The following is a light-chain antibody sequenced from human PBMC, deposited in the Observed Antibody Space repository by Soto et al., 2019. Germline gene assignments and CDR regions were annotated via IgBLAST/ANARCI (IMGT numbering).Light chain of an antibody. V-gene: IGKV1-16*02. J-gene: IGKJ3*01. CDR1: QRIDNR. Sequence: DIQMTQSPSSLSASIGDRVTITCRASQRIDNRLAWFQQKSGKAPKPLIYDSSTLQNGVPSKFGGSGSGTYFTLTISSLQPEDFATYFCQQYYTYPYTFGPGTKVDIK. CDR3: QQYYTYPYT. CDR2: DSS.